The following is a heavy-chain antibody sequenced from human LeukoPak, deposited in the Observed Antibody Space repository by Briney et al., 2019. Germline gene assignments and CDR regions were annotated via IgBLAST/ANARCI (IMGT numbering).Heavy chain of an antibody. CDR1: GFTFGSHA. D-gene: IGHD5-18*01. CDR2: FFGSGGSP. V-gene: IGHV3-23*01. J-gene: IGHJ4*02. Sequence: WGSLRLSCEASGFTFGSHAMYWGRKAPGKGPGWVAGFFGSGGSPHYADPVKGRFTISRDNSRNTVYLQINSLRAEDTAVYYCGKTTVGYSSGQKPAWPVDYWGQGTLVTVSS. CDR3: GKTTVGYSSGQKPAWPVDY.